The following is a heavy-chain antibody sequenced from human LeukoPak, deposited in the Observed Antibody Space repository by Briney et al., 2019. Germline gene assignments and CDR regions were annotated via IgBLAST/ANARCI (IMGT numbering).Heavy chain of an antibody. J-gene: IGHJ4*02. CDR2: ISYDGSNK. V-gene: IGHV3-30*03. CDR1: GFTFSSYA. CDR3: TTGPH. Sequence: GGSLRLSCAASGFTFSSYAMHWVRQAPGKGLEWVALISYDGSNKYYADSVKGRFTISRDNSKNTLYLQMNSLKTEDTAVYYCTTGPHWGQGTLVTVSS.